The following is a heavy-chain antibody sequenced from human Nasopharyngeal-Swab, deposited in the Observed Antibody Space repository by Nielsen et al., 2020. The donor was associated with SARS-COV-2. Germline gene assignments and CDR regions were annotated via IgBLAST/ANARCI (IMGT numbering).Heavy chain of an antibody. CDR2: IGSSGSSGTTI. CDR1: GFTFSDYY. V-gene: IGHV3-11*01. D-gene: IGHD2-21*01. Sequence: GESLKISCAASGFTFSDYYMSWIRQAPGKGPEWVSYIGSSGSSGTTIYYADSVKGRFTISRDNAKNSLYLQMDSLRAEDTAVYYCAGGRYYGPWGQGTLVTVSS. CDR3: AGGRYYGP. J-gene: IGHJ5*02.